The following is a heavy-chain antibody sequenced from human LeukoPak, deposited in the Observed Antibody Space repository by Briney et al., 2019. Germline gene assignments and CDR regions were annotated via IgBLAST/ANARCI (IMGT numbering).Heavy chain of an antibody. CDR1: GYTFTSYY. CDR2: IETNTGNP. J-gene: IGHJ1*01. CDR3: ARDYTLTLGTTTYFQH. V-gene: IGHV7-4-1*02. D-gene: IGHD1-7*01. Sequence: ASVKVSSKASGYTFTSYYMHWVRQAPGQGLELMGWIETNTGNPTYAQGFTGRFVFSLDTTVSTAYLQISSLKAEDTAVYYCARDYTLTLGTTTYFQHWGQGTLVTVSS.